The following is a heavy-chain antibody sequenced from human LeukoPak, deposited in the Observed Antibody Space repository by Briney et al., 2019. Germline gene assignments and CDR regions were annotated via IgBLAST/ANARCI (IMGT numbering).Heavy chain of an antibody. CDR3: ARGVDGFDP. J-gene: IGHJ5*02. V-gene: IGHV3-13*01. Sequence: GGSLRLSCAASGFTFSRYDIHWVRQAAGKGLEWVAAIAIAGDTFYAASVKGRLTISRENAKNSLYLQMNSLRAGDTAVYYCARGVDGFDPWGQGTLVTVSS. CDR1: GFTFSRYD. CDR2: IAIAGDT.